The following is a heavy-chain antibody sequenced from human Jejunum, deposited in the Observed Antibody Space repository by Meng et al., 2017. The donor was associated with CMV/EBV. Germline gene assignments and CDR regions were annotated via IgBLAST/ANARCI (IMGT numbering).Heavy chain of an antibody. D-gene: IGHD4-11*01. V-gene: IGHV3-30-3*01. CDR1: GITIRNYP. Sequence: SGITIRNYPIHWVRQAPGKGLEWLAFISSDGITQYQTDSVKGRFSLSKDNSENPVYLQMNSLRGEDTAVYYCARENDYRNYFDSWGQGTGVTVSS. CDR3: ARENDYRNYFDS. J-gene: IGHJ4*02. CDR2: ISSDGITQ.